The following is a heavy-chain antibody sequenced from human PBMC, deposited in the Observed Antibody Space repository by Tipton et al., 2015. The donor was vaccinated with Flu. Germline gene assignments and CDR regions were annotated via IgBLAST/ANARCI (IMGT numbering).Heavy chain of an antibody. D-gene: IGHD5-12*01. V-gene: IGHV4-59*01. CDR2: IYYSGST. J-gene: IGHJ4*02. CDR1: GGSISSYY. CDR3: ARRDSGYDPEGY. Sequence: TLSLTCTVSGGSISSYYWSWIRQPPGKGLEWIGYIYYSGSTNYNPSLKSRVTISVDTSKNQFSLKLSSVTAAATAVYYCARRDSGYDPEGYWGQGTLVTVSS.